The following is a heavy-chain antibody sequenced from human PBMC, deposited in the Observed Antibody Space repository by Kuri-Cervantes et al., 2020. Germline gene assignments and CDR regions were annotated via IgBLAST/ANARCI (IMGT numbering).Heavy chain of an antibody. J-gene: IGHJ4*02. CDR3: ARQGYSYAYKY. D-gene: IGHD5-18*01. CDR1: GGSISHYY. Sequence: SETLSLTCTVSGGSISHYYWSWIRQPPGKGLEWIGEIYHSGSTYYNPSLKSRVTISVDTSKNQFSLKLTSVTAADTAVYYCARQGYSYAYKYWGQGTLVTVSS. V-gene: IGHV4-59*08. CDR2: IYHSGST.